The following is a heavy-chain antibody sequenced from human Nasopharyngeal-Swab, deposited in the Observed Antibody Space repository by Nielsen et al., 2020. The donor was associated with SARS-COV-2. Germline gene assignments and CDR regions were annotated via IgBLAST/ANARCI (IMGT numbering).Heavy chain of an antibody. CDR1: GGSISSSYW. D-gene: IGHD2-2*01. J-gene: IGHJ4*02. CDR3: ARSRRGAFDY. Sequence: SETLSLTCAVSGGSISSSYWWCWVRQPPGKGLGGIGEISHNGNANYHPSLKSRVTISLDESRNQFSLNLNSVTAADTAVYYCARSRRGAFDYWGQGTLVTVSS. CDR2: ISHNGNA. V-gene: IGHV4-4*02.